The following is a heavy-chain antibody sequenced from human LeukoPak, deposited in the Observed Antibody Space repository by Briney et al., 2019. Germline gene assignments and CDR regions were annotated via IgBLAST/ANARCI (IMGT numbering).Heavy chain of an antibody. V-gene: IGHV4-39*07. J-gene: IGHJ3*02. Sequence: SQTLSLTCTVSGGSISSGSYYWSWIRQPPGKGLEWIGSMFHSGSSYYNPSLKSRVTISLDTSKNQFSLKLSSVTAADTAVYYCAREGYSSGWQGAGAFDIWGQGTMVTVSS. CDR2: MFHSGSS. CDR3: AREGYSSGWQGAGAFDI. CDR1: GGSISSGSYY. D-gene: IGHD6-19*01.